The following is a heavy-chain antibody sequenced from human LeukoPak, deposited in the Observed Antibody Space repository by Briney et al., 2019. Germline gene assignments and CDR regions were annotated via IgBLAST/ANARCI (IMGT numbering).Heavy chain of an antibody. Sequence: SETLSLTCTVSGGSISSYYWSWIRQPPGKGLEWIGYIYYSGSTNYNPSLKSRVTISVDTSKNQFSLKLSSVAAADTAVYYCARTYSIVGARGAFDIWGQGTMVTVSS. D-gene: IGHD1-26*01. CDR2: IYYSGST. J-gene: IGHJ3*02. V-gene: IGHV4-59*01. CDR1: GGSISSYY. CDR3: ARTYSIVGARGAFDI.